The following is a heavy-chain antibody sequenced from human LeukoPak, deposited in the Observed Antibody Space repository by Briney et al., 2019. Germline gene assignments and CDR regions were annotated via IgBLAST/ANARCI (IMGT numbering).Heavy chain of an antibody. D-gene: IGHD2/OR15-2a*01. CDR3: ARGGEILGIVNYYYYYMDV. CDR2: MNPNSGNT. CDR1: GYTFTSYD. Sequence: GASVKVSCKASGYTFTSYDINWVRQATGHGLEWMGWMNPNSGNTGYAQKFQGRLTITRNTSMSTAYMELSSLTSEDTAMYYCARGGEILGIVNYYYYYMDVWGKGTTVTVSS. V-gene: IGHV1-8*02. J-gene: IGHJ6*03.